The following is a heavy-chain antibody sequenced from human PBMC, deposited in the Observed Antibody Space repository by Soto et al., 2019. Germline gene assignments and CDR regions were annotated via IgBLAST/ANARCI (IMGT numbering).Heavy chain of an antibody. CDR3: ARVPTAAATRFYYYAMDV. J-gene: IGHJ6*02. D-gene: IGHD6-13*01. CDR1: YKGTNFY. CDR2: IYPGDSET. Sequence: ESLKNSCKVYKGTNFYLGCGRHIPEKGLEWMGIIYPGDSETRYSPSFQGQVTISADKSISTAYLQWNSLKASDTAVYYCARVPTAAATRFYYYAMDVWGQGTTVTVSS. V-gene: IGHV5-51*01.